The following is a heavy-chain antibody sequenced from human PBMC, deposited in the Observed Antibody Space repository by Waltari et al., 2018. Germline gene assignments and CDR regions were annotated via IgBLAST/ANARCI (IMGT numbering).Heavy chain of an antibody. V-gene: IGHV1-69-2*01. Sequence: VQLVQSGAEVKKPGASVKVSCKVSGYTFTDYYMHWVQQAPGKGLEWMGLVDPEDGETIYAEKFQGRVTITADTSTDTAYMELSSLRSEDTAVYYCATGAPSYDFWSGYLAYWGQGTLVTVSS. CDR2: VDPEDGET. D-gene: IGHD3-3*01. J-gene: IGHJ4*02. CDR1: GYTFTDYY. CDR3: ATGAPSYDFWSGYLAY.